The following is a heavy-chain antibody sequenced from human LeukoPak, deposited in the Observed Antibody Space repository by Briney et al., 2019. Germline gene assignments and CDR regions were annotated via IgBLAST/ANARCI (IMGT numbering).Heavy chain of an antibody. CDR2: ISWDGTT. CDR1: GFIFEDYT. D-gene: IGHD3-22*01. J-gene: IGHJ4*02. V-gene: IGHV3-43*01. Sequence: GGSLRLSCAASGFIFEDYTMHWVRQAPGKTLEWVSLISWDGTTYYRDSVKGRFTISGDNSKNSLYLQMDTLTSEDTAFYYCVKDLSYESSGYVFDYWGQGTLVTVSS. CDR3: VKDLSYESSGYVFDY.